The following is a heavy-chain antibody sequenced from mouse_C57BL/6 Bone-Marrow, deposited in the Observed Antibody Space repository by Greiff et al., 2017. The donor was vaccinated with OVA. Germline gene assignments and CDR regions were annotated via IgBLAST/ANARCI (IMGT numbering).Heavy chain of an antibody. CDR2: IYPSDSET. J-gene: IGHJ2*01. CDR3: ARGLLRAYYFDY. CDR1: GYTFTSYW. Sequence: QVQLQQPGAELVRPGSSVKLSCKASGYTFTSYWMDWVKQRPGQGLEWIGNIYPSDSETHYNQKFKDKATLTVDKSSSTAYMQLSSLTSEDSAVYYCARGLLRAYYFDYWGQGTTLTVSS. V-gene: IGHV1-61*01. D-gene: IGHD1-1*01.